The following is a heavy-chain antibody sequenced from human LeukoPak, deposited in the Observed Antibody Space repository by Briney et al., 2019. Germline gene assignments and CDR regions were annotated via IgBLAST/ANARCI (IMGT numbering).Heavy chain of an antibody. Sequence: ASVKVSCKASGYTFTSYDINWVRQATGQGLEWMGWINPNSGNTGYAQKFQGRVTMTRNTSISTAYMELSSLRSEDTAVYYCARGRDDYGDYFDYWGQGTLVTVSS. D-gene: IGHD4-17*01. V-gene: IGHV1-8*02. J-gene: IGHJ4*02. CDR3: ARGRDDYGDYFDY. CDR2: INPNSGNT. CDR1: GYTFTSYD.